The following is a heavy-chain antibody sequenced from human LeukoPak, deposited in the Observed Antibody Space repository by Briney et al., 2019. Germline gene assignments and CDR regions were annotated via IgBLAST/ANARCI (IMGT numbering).Heavy chain of an antibody. D-gene: IGHD4-17*01. CDR1: GFTFCVYG. Sequence: GGSLRHSCAPSGFTFCVYGMHGVRQAPGKRGGWGVHISNGGRTQYYADSVKGPFTISRDNSDNTLSLQMNSLKAEDTAVDLCTKEGGPMSATTERYSFDHWGRGTLVTVSS. J-gene: IGHJ4*02. CDR3: TKEGGPMSATTERYSFDH. CDR2: ISNGGRTQ. V-gene: IGHV3-30*18.